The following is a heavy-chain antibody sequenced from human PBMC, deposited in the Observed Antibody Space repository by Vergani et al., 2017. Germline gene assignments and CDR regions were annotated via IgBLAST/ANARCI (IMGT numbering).Heavy chain of an antibody. Sequence: EVQLLESGGGLVQPGGSLRLSCAASGFTFSSYAMSWVRQAPGKGLEWVSVISGSGGSTSYADSVKGRFTISRDNYKNTLYWQMNSLRADDTAVYYCAKDVARFLEWLLPTREGHYYMDVWGKGTTVTVSS. CDR2: ISGSGGST. CDR1: GFTFSSYA. J-gene: IGHJ6*03. V-gene: IGHV3-23*01. CDR3: AKDVARFLEWLLPTREGHYYMDV. D-gene: IGHD3-3*01.